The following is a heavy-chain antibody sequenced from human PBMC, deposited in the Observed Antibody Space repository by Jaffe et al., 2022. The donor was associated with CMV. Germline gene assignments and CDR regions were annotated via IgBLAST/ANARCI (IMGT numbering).Heavy chain of an antibody. D-gene: IGHD5-12*01. CDR1: GFTFSSYS. Sequence: EVQLVESGGGLVKPGGSLRLSCAASGFTFSSYSMNWVRQAPGKGLEWVSSISSSSSYIYYADSVKGRFTISRDNAKNSLYLQMNSLRAEDTAVYYCARVVIVATISLDGMDVWGQGTTVTVSS. V-gene: IGHV3-21*01. J-gene: IGHJ6*02. CDR3: ARVVIVATISLDGMDV. CDR2: ISSSSSYI.